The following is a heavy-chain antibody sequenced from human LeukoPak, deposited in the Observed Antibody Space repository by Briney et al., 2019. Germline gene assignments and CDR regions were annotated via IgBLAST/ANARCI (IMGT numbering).Heavy chain of an antibody. V-gene: IGHV5-51*01. CDR1: GYIFTTYW. CDR3: ARVGSSGDGRYFDY. CDR2: IYPDDSDT. Sequence: GASLKISRKGSGYIFTTYWIGWVRQLPGKGLEWMGIIYPDDSDTRYSLSFQGQVTISADKSISTAYLQWSSLKASDTAMYYCARVGSSGDGRYFDYWGQGTLVTVSS. J-gene: IGHJ4*02. D-gene: IGHD7-27*01.